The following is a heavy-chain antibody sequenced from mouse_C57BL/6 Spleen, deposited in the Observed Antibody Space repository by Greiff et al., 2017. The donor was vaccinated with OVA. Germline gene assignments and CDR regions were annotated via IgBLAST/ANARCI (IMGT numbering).Heavy chain of an antibody. Sequence: EVKLVESGGGLVQPGESLKLSCESNEYEFPSHDMSWVRKTPEKRLELVAAINSDGGSTYYPDTMERRFIISRDNTKKTLYLQMSSLRSEDTALDYCARHKGGYYGGYFDVWGTGTTVTVSS. V-gene: IGHV5-2*01. CDR1: EYEFPSHD. CDR2: INSDGGST. J-gene: IGHJ1*03. D-gene: IGHD2-3*01. CDR3: ARHKGGYYGGYFDV.